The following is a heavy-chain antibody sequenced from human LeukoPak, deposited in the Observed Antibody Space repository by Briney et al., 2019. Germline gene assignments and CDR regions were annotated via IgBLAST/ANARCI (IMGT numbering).Heavy chain of an antibody. CDR2: IKQDGSEK. CDR3: VRAGRVATED. J-gene: IGHJ4*02. V-gene: IGHV3-7*01. CDR1: GFSISLYT. Sequence: GGSLRLSCEASGFSISLYTMNWVRQAPGKGLEWVANIKQDGSEKYYVDSVKGRFTISRDNAKNSLYLQMNSLRAEDTAIYYCVRAGRVATEDWGQGTLVTVSS. D-gene: IGHD6-13*01.